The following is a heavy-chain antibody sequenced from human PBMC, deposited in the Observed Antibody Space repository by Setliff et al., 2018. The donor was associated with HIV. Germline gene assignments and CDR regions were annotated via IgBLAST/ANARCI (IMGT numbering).Heavy chain of an antibody. CDR3: ASTNSRESRPLRRYYYTSKTLDS. CDR2: IIPIFGTA. CDR1: GGTFSSYA. Sequence: SVKVSCKASGGTFSSYAISWVRQAPGQGLEWMGGIIPIFGTANYAQKFQGRVTITADESTSTAYMELSSLRSEDTAVYYCASTNSRESRPLRRYYYTSKTLDSWGQGTLVTVSS. J-gene: IGHJ4*02. V-gene: IGHV1-69*13. D-gene: IGHD3-10*01.